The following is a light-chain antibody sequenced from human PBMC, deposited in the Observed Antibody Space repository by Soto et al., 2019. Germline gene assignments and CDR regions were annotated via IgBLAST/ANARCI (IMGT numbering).Light chain of an antibody. CDR3: QQDGSLPLT. J-gene: IGKJ4*01. CDR1: QSVSSSY. CDR2: GAS. V-gene: IGKV3-20*01. Sequence: EIVLTQSPGTPSLSPGETAIFSCRASQSVSSSYLAWYQQEPGQAPRLLIYGASSKATVIPDRVSGSGSGTDFTLTISRLEPEDFAVYYCQQDGSLPLTFGGGTKV.